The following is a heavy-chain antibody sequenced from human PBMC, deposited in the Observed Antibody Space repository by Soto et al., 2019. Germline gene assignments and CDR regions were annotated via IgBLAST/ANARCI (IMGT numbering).Heavy chain of an antibody. CDR1: GGFISSGNW. Sequence: QFQLQESGPGLVKPSGTLSLTCTVSGGFISSGNWWSWVRQSPGKGLDWIGEISHTGSTKYNPDLASRLTMSVANSRNQLSLELTSVTAADTAVYFCAAMSYFDMCGRTAFDHWGQGTLVTVSP. D-gene: IGHD3-22*01. CDR2: ISHTGST. J-gene: IGHJ4*02. CDR3: AAMSYFDMCGRTAFDH. V-gene: IGHV4-4*02.